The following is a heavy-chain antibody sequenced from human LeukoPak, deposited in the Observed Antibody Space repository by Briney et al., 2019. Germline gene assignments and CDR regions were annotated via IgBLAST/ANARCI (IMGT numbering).Heavy chain of an antibody. J-gene: IGHJ6*03. V-gene: IGHV3-33*02. CDR2: MWYDGSIK. CDR1: GFTFSSYS. D-gene: IGHD5-24*01. CDR3: ARGRDGYNYYYYYYMDV. Sequence: PGGSLRLPCAAFGFTFSSYSMNWVRQAPGKGLEWLAIMWYDGSIKYYADSAKGRFTISRDNSKNTVFLQMNSLRAEDTAVYYCARGRDGYNYYYYYYMDVWGKGTTVTVSS.